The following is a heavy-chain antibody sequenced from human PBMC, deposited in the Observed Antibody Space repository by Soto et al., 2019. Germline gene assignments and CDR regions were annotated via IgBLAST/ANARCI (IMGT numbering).Heavy chain of an antibody. CDR3: ARDGLPDAFDI. Sequence: GGSLRLSCAASGFTFSSYSMNWVPQAPGKGLEWVSYISSSSSTIYYADSVKGRFTISRDNAKNSLYLQMNSLRAEDTAVYYCARDGLPDAFDIWGQGTMVTVSS. V-gene: IGHV3-48*01. CDR2: ISSSSSTI. CDR1: GFTFSSYS. J-gene: IGHJ3*02.